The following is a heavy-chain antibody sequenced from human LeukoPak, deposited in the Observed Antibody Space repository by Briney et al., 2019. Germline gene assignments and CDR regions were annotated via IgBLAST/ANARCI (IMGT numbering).Heavy chain of an antibody. V-gene: IGHV3-23*01. CDR3: VKDYRVGSSPAFGDF. CDR2: LIENGATT. D-gene: IGHD1-26*01. Sequence: GGSLRLSCAASGFTFRSHAMSWDRQAPGEGLEWVSGLIENGATTYYADSVKGRFSISRDNSMNTVYLQMNNLEAEDTAVYYCVKDYRVGSSPAFGDFWGQGTLVTVSS. CDR1: GFTFRSHA. J-gene: IGHJ4*02.